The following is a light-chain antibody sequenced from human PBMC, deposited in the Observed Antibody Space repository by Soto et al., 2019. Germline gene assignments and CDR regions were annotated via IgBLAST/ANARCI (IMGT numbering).Light chain of an antibody. J-gene: IGKJ1*01. CDR2: GTS. CDR1: QSVSSNY. Sequence: EIVLTQSPGTLSLSPGEGATLSCRASQSVSSNYLAWYQQKPGQAPRLRIYGTSSRATGIPDRFSGSGSGTDFTLTMIRLEPEDFAVYYCQHSGRSARTFGQGTKVEVK. CDR3: QHSGRSART. V-gene: IGKV3-20*01.